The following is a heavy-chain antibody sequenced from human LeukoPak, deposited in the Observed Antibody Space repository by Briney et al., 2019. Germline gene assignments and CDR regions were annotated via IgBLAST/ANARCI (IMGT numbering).Heavy chain of an antibody. J-gene: IGHJ4*02. CDR1: GFTFSSYG. D-gene: IGHD2/OR15-2a*01. CDR2: IKEDGSEK. V-gene: IGHV3-7*05. CDR3: ARGGGRHVEY. Sequence: GRSLRLSCAASGFTFSSYGMHWVRQAPGKGLEWVANIKEDGSEKNYVDSVKGRFTISRDNAKNSLYLQMNSLRAEDTAVYYCARGGGRHVEYWGQGNLVTVSS.